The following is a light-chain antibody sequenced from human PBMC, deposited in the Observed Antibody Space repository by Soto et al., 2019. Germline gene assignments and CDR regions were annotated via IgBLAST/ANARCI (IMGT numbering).Light chain of an antibody. J-gene: IGLJ1*01. CDR1: SSNIGSNT. Sequence: QSVLTQPPSASGTPGQRVTICCSGSSSNIGSNTVTWYQQLPGTAPKLLIYSNNQRPSGVPDRFSGSKSGTSGSLAISGLQSEDEADYYCAAWDDSLNGRGVFGSGTKLTVL. V-gene: IGLV1-44*01. CDR2: SNN. CDR3: AAWDDSLNGRGV.